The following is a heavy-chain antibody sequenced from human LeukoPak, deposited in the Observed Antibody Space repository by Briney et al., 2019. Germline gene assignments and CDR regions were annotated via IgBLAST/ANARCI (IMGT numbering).Heavy chain of an antibody. CDR3: AKGARPYYFYYMDV. CDR2: ISWNSGNI. J-gene: IGHJ6*03. CDR1: GFTFDDYA. D-gene: IGHD6-6*01. V-gene: IGHV3-9*03. Sequence: PGGSLRLSCAASGFTFDDYAMHWVRLAPGKGLEWVSGISWNSGNIGYADSVKGRFTISRDNAKNSLYLQMNSLRAEDMAFYYCAKGARPYYFYYMDVWGKGTTVTVSS.